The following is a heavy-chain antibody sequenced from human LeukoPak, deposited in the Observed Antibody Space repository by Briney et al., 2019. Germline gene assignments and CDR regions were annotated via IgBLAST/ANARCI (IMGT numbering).Heavy chain of an antibody. Sequence: SETLSLTCTVSGGSARSGGYYWNWIRKHPGKGLEWIGYLDYSGSTNYNPSLKSRVTISTDTSKNQISLKLTSLTAADTAEYYCATQRDGYYNDAFDMWGQGTLVIVSS. CDR1: GGSARSGGYY. CDR3: ATQRDGYYNDAFDM. D-gene: IGHD5-24*01. J-gene: IGHJ3*02. V-gene: IGHV4-31*03. CDR2: LDYSGST.